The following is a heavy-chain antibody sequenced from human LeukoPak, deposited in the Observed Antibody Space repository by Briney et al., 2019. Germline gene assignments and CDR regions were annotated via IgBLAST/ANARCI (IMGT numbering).Heavy chain of an antibody. J-gene: IGHJ4*02. Sequence: GGSLRLSCAASGFTFSTYWMHWVRQAPGKGLVWVSLINSGGDDTRYADSVKGRFTISRDNAKNTLYLQMDSLRAEDTAVYYCARRIGYSSGHSAVYYFDYWGQGTLVTVSS. CDR3: ARRIGYSSGHSAVYYFDY. CDR2: INSGGDDT. D-gene: IGHD6-19*01. CDR1: GFTFSTYW. V-gene: IGHV3-74*01.